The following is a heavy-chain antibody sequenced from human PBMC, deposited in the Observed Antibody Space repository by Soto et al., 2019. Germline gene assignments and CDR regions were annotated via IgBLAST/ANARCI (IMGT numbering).Heavy chain of an antibody. Sequence: SETLSLTCAVYGGSVNGYYWNWIRQPPGKGPEWIGEINHTGGTHYNPSLKSRVTMSVDTSKNQFSLRLSSVTAADTAIYYCATRITVFGLLIPPFDPWGQGTQVTVSS. CDR1: GGSVNGYY. CDR2: INHTGGT. D-gene: IGHD3-3*01. J-gene: IGHJ5*02. CDR3: ATRITVFGLLIPPFDP. V-gene: IGHV4-34*01.